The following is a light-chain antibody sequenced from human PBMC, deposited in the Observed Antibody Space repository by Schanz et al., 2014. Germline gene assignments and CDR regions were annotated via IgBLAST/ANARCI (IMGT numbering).Light chain of an antibody. V-gene: IGLV2-11*01. CDR2: DVS. CDR3: SSFAGSGGV. J-gene: IGLJ1*01. Sequence: QSALTQPRSVSGSPGQSVTISCTGTSSDVGGYNYVSWYQLHPGKAPKLMIYDVSKRPSGVPDRFSGSKSGNTASLTISGLQAEDEADYYCSSFAGSGGVFGTGTKLTVL. CDR1: SSDVGGYNY.